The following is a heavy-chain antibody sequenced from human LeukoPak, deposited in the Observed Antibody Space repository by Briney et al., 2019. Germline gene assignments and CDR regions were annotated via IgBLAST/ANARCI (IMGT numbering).Heavy chain of an antibody. D-gene: IGHD6-6*01. V-gene: IGHV4-59*01. CDR3: ARLSIAALSSPDY. CDR2: IYYSGST. Sequence: SETLSLTCTVSGGSISSYYWSWIRQPPGKGLEWIGYIYYSGSTNYNPSLKSRVTISIDTSKNQFSLKLSSVTAADTAVYYCARLSIAALSSPDYWGQGTLVTVSS. J-gene: IGHJ4*02. CDR1: GGSISSYY.